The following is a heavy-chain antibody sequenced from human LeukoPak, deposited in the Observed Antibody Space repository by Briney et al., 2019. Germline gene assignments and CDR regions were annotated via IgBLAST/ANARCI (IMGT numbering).Heavy chain of an antibody. Sequence: SETLSLTCTVSGGSISSSSYYWGWIRQPPGKGLEWIGSIYYSGSTYYSPSLKSRVTISVDTSKNQFSLKLSSVTAADTAVYYCARLDSSSWYIYYYYYMDVWGKGTTVTVSS. V-gene: IGHV4-39*01. J-gene: IGHJ6*03. CDR3: ARLDSSSWYIYYYYYMDV. D-gene: IGHD6-13*01. CDR2: IYYSGST. CDR1: GGSISSSSYY.